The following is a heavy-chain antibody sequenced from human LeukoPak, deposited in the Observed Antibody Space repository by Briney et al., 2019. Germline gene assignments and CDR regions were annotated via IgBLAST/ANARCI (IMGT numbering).Heavy chain of an antibody. Sequence: SQTLSLTCVVSGGSISSGGYSWSWIRQPPGKGLEWIGYIYHSGSTYYNPSLKSRVTISVDRSKNQFSLKLSSVTAADTAVYYCARAISSGYAYYFDYWGQGTLVTVSS. J-gene: IGHJ4*02. D-gene: IGHD3-22*01. CDR2: IYHSGST. CDR3: ARAISSGYAYYFDY. V-gene: IGHV4-30-2*01. CDR1: GGSISSGGYS.